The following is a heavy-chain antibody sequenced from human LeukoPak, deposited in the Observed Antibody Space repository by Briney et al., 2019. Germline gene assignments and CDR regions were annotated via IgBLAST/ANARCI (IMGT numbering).Heavy chain of an antibody. J-gene: IGHJ4*02. V-gene: IGHV1-46*01. CDR3: AREEVGYNYGLDH. CDR2: INLSSGDT. Sequence: ASVKVSCKASGYTFTSYYIHWVRQAPGQGLEWMGIINLSSGDTTYAQRFQGRVTMTRDTSTSTVYMELSSLRSEDTAVYFCAREEVGYNYGLDHWGQGTLVTVSS. CDR1: GYTFTSYY. D-gene: IGHD5-18*01.